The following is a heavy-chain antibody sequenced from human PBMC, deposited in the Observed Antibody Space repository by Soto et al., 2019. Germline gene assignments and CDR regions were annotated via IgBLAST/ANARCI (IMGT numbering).Heavy chain of an antibody. J-gene: IGHJ4*02. CDR2: IYYSGST. CDR3: ARLGSGYCSGGSCYLAY. D-gene: IGHD2-15*01. Sequence: EAFSHTRTVSSGILSPECWRGSRQPPGKGLEWIGYIYYSGSTNYNPSLKSRVTISVDTSKNQFSLKLSSVTAADTAVYYCARLGSGYCSGGSCYLAYWGQGTLVTVS. CDR1: SGILSPEC. V-gene: IGHV4-59*08.